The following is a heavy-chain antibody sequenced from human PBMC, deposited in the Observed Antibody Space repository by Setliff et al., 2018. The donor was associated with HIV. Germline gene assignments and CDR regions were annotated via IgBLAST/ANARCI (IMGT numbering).Heavy chain of an antibody. CDR3: VREGAGSGSYYLDF. D-gene: IGHD3-10*01. CDR1: GDSMSSGDYS. Sequence: SSETLSLTCAVSGDSMSSGDYSWNWIRQSPGKGLEWIGYIYPSGRTYYNPSLKNRVTMSIDRSKKQLSLNLSSVTAADTALYFCVREGAGSGSYYLDFWGQGILVTVSS. CDR2: IYPSGRT. V-gene: IGHV4-30-2*06. J-gene: IGHJ4*02.